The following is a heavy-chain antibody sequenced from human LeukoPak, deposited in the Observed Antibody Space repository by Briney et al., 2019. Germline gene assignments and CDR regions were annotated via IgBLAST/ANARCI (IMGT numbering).Heavy chain of an antibody. Sequence: GGSLRLSCTASGFTFSNYGIHWVRQAPGKGLEWVAVIWSAGSIQYYADSVKGRFTISRDNSKNTLYLQMNSLRAEDTAVYYCARDAYARYSSGIDYWGQGTLVIVSS. J-gene: IGHJ4*02. CDR3: ARDAYARYSSGIDY. CDR2: IWSAGSIQ. CDR1: GFTFSNYG. D-gene: IGHD6-19*01. V-gene: IGHV3-33*01.